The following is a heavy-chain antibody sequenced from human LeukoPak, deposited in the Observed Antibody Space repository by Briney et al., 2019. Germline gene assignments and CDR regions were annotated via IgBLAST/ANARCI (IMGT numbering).Heavy chain of an antibody. CDR2: INPGGSNT. D-gene: IGHD6-13*01. J-gene: IGHJ4*02. CDR3: AKDPPAAGR. Sequence: PGGSLRLSCAASGFIFSSYWMRWVRQVPGQGLVWVSRINPGGSNTAYADPVKGRFIISRDNAKNTLYLQMDSLRAEDTGVYYCAKDPPAAGRWGQGTLVTVSS. V-gene: IGHV3-74*01. CDR1: GFIFSSYW.